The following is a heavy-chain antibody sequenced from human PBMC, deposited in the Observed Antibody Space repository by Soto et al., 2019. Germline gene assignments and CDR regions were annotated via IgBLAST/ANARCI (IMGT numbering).Heavy chain of an antibody. CDR2: ISSSSSTI. V-gene: IGHV3-48*02. CDR1: GFTFSSYS. J-gene: IGHJ4*02. CDR3: ARVGYSSGWLYSDY. Sequence: GGSLRLSCAASGFTFSSYSMNWVRQAPGKGLEWVSYISSSSSTIYYADSVKGRFTISRDNAKNSLYLQMNRLRDEETALYYCARVGYSSGWLYSDYWGQGTLVTVSS. D-gene: IGHD6-19*01.